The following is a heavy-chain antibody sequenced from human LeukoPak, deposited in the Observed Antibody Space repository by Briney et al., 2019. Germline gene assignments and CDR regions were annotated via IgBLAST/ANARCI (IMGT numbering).Heavy chain of an antibody. CDR1: GGSISSYY. CDR2: IYYSGST. Sequence: SETLSLTCTVSGGSISSYYWSWIRQPPGKGLEWIGYIYYSGSTNYNPSLKSRVTISVDTSKNQFSLKLSSVTAADTAVYYCARSYDFWSGRFDPWGQGTPVTVSS. J-gene: IGHJ5*02. D-gene: IGHD3-3*01. CDR3: ARSYDFWSGRFDP. V-gene: IGHV4-59*01.